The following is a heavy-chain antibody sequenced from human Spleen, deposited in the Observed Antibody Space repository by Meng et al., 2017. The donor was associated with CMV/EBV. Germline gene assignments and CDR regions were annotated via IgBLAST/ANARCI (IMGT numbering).Heavy chain of an antibody. Sequence: ASVKVSCKASGYTFTSYYMHWVRQAPGQGLEWMGIINPSGGSTSYAQKFQGRVTMTRDTSTSTVYMELSSLRSEDTAVYYCARGLSYYEILTGYYNWFDPWGQGTLVTVSS. CDR3: ARGLSYYEILTGYYNWFDP. V-gene: IGHV1-46*01. J-gene: IGHJ5*02. CDR1: GYTFTSYY. D-gene: IGHD3-9*01. CDR2: INPSGGST.